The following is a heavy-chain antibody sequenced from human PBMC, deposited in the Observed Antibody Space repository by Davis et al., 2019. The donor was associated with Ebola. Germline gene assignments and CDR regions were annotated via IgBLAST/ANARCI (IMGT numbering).Heavy chain of an antibody. CDR3: ARDGWEPAAIMDDEWYFQH. V-gene: IGHV1-2*02. CDR2: INPNSGGT. J-gene: IGHJ1*01. D-gene: IGHD2-2*02. Sequence: ASVKVSCKASGYTFTSYDINWVRQATGQGLEWMGWINPNSGGTNYAQKFQGRVTMTRDTSISTAYMELSRLRSEDTAVYYCARDGWEPAAIMDDEWYFQHWGQGTLVTVSS. CDR1: GYTFTSYD.